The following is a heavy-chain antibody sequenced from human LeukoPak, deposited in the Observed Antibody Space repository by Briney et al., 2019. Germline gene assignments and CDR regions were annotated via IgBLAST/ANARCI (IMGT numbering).Heavy chain of an antibody. Sequence: GASVKVSCKASGYTFTNYYMHWVRQAPGQGLEWMGLIDPSGGTTTYAQKFQGRVTLTRDMSTSTVYMELSRLRSDDMAVYYCARAASHDMVRGVISWFDPWGQGTLVTVSS. V-gene: IGHV1-46*01. J-gene: IGHJ5*02. CDR1: GYTFTNYY. CDR3: ARAASHDMVRGVISWFDP. CDR2: IDPSGGTT. D-gene: IGHD3-10*01.